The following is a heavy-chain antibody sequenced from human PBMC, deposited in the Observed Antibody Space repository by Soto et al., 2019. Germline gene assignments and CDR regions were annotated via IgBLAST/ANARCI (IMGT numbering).Heavy chain of an antibody. V-gene: IGHV1-3*01. D-gene: IGHD1-1*01. J-gene: IGHJ3*01. CDR1: GYSFANYM. Sequence: QVPLVQSGAKVKKPGASVKLSCKASGYSFANYMIHWVRQAPGQRPEWMGWINGGNGNKQTSQKFQGRVFLTRDASATTVYMELSSLTSEDTAVYFCARVNWALRAFDFWGQGTMVTISS. CDR3: ARVNWALRAFDF. CDR2: INGGNGNK.